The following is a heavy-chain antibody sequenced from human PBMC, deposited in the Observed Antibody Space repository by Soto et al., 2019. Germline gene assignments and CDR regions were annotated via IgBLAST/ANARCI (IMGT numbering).Heavy chain of an antibody. CDR2: ISGSGGST. J-gene: IGHJ5*02. CDR1: GFTFSSYA. D-gene: IGHD3-22*01. CDR3: AKGLTMIVAPEFDP. V-gene: IGHV3-23*01. Sequence: GGSLRLSCAASGFTFSSYAMSWVRQAPGKGLEWVSAISGSGGSTYYADSVKGRFTVSRDNSKNTLYLQMNSLRAEDTAVYYRAKGLTMIVAPEFDPWGHGTLVTVSS.